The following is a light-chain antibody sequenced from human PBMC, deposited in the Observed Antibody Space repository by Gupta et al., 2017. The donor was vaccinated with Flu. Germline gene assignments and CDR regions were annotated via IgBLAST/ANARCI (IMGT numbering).Light chain of an antibody. V-gene: IGKV3-11*01. CDR2: DVS. CDR3: QQRSNWPIT. J-gene: IGKJ2*01. CDR1: QSVSSY. Sequence: PATLSLSPGERATLSCMASQSVSSYLAWYQQKPGQAPRLLIYDVSNRATGIPARFSGSGSGTDFTLTISSLEPEDFAVYYCQQRSNWPITFGQGTKVEIK.